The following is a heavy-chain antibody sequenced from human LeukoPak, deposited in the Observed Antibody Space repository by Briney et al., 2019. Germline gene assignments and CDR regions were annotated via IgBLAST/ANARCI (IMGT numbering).Heavy chain of an antibody. CDR3: AAVGDFWSGYTFDY. Sequence: ASVKVSCKAAGFTFTNSAMQWVRQARGQRLEWIGWIVVGTGNTNYAQKFQERVSITRDMSTSTAFMELSSLRSEDTAVYYCAAVGDFWSGYTFDYWGQGALVTVSS. D-gene: IGHD3-3*01. V-gene: IGHV1-58*02. J-gene: IGHJ4*02. CDR2: IVVGTGNT. CDR1: GFTFTNSA.